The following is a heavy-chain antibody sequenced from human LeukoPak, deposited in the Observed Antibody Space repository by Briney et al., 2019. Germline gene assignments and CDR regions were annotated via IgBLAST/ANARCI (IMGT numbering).Heavy chain of an antibody. CDR1: GYSISSGYY. Sequence: SETLSLTCAVSGYSISSGYYWGWIRQPPGKGLEWIGSIYHSGSTYYNPSLKRRVTISVDTSKNQFSLKLSSVTAADTAVYYCARLPGVRFLEWAYISPGYMDVWGKGTTVTVSS. D-gene: IGHD3-3*01. J-gene: IGHJ6*03. V-gene: IGHV4-38-2*01. CDR3: ARLPGVRFLEWAYISPGYMDV. CDR2: IYHSGST.